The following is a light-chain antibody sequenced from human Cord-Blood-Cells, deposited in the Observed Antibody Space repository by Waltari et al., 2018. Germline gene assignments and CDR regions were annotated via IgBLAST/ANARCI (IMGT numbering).Light chain of an antibody. J-gene: IGLJ1*01. CDR2: YDS. CDR1: NIGSKS. V-gene: IGLV3-21*04. CDR3: QVWDSSRGV. Sequence: SYVLTQPPSVSVAPGKTARINCGGNNIGSKSVHWYQQKPGQAPVLVIYYDSDRPSGIPERFSGSNSGNTATLTISRVEAGDEADYYCQVWDSSRGVFGTGTKVTVL.